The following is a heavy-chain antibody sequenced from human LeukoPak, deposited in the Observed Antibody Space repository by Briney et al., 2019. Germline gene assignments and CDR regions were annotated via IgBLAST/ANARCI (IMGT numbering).Heavy chain of an antibody. CDR3: VRHFNSVATMQIDY. Sequence: GGSLRLSCATSGFTFEDHGLSWVRQAPGKGLEWVSGINWNSGSKRYAASVKGRFTISRDNARNSVYLEMTSLRVEDTAFYHCVRHFNSVATMQIDYWGQGILVSVSS. D-gene: IGHD5-12*01. CDR1: GFTFEDHG. V-gene: IGHV3-20*01. J-gene: IGHJ4*02. CDR2: INWNSGSK.